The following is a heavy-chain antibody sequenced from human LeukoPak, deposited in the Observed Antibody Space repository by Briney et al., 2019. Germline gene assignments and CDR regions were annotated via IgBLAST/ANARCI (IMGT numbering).Heavy chain of an antibody. CDR3: AREDGNWGRAFDY. CDR1: GGTFSSYA. J-gene: IGHJ4*02. D-gene: IGHD7-27*01. CDR2: IIPIFGTA. Sequence: SVKVSCKASGGTFSSYAISWVRQAPGQGLEWMGRIIPIFGTANYAQKFQGRVTITTDESTSTAYMELSSLRSGDTAVYYCAREDGNWGRAFDYWGQGTLVTVSS. V-gene: IGHV1-69*05.